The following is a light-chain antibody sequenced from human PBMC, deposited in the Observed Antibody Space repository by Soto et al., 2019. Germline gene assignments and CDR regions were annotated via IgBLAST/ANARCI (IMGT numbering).Light chain of an antibody. V-gene: IGKV3-15*01. CDR1: QNIHNH. CDR3: QQYDAWPLT. Sequence: ELLLTQSPGILSLSPGERATLSCRASQNIHNHMSWFLQKPGQTPRLLIYDAIIRAADVPGRVSGSWSGTEFTLTINSLQSEDFAVYYCQQYDAWPLTFGGGTKVDIK. J-gene: IGKJ4*01. CDR2: DAI.